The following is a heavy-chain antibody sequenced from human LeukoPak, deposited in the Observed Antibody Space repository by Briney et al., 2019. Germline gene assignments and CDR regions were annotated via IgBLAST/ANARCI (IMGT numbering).Heavy chain of an antibody. V-gene: IGHV1-46*01. CDR1: GYTFTSYY. CDR2: INPSGGST. D-gene: IGHD2-15*01. CDR3: ARAGHRDCSGGGCYYH. Sequence: ASVTVSCKASGYTFTSYYMHWVRQAPGQGLEWMGIINPSGGSTSYAQKFQGRVTMTRDTSTSTVYMELSSLRSEDTAVYYCARAGHRDCSGGGCYYHWGQGTLVTVSS. J-gene: IGHJ5*02.